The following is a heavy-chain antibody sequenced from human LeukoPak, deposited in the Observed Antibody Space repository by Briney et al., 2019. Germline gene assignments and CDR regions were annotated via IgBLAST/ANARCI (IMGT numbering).Heavy chain of an antibody. V-gene: IGHV3-23*01. CDR2: ISGSGGST. CDR3: AKDPITMIVVVSN. CDR1: GFTFSNYW. J-gene: IGHJ4*02. D-gene: IGHD3-22*01. Sequence: GGSLRLSCAGSGFTFSNYWMSWVRQAPGEGLEWVSAISGSGGSTYYADSVKGRFTISRDNSKNTLYLQMNSLRAEDTAVYYCAKDPITMIVVVSNWGQGTLVTVSS.